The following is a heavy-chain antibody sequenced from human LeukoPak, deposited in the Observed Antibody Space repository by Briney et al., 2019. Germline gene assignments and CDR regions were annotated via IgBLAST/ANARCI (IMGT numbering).Heavy chain of an antibody. V-gene: IGHV4-61*02. CDR2: IYTSGST. J-gene: IGHJ4*02. CDR1: GGSISSGSYY. D-gene: IGHD4-17*01. CDR3: ARAVTTPLFDY. Sequence: PSQTLSLTCTVSGGSISSGSYYWSWIRQPAGKGLEWIGRIYTSGSTNYNPSLKSRVTISVDTSKNQFSLKLSSVTAADTAVYYCARAVTTPLFDYWGQGTLVTVSS.